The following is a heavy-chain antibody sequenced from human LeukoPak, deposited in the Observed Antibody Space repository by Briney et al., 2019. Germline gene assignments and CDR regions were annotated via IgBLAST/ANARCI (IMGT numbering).Heavy chain of an antibody. Sequence: SQTLSLTCAISGDSVSSNSAAWNWIRQSPSRGLEWLGRTYYRSKWYNDYAVSVKSRITINPDTSKNQFSLQLNSVTPEDTAVYYCARDALYCSGGSCYSPFDYWGQGTLVTVSS. D-gene: IGHD2-15*01. CDR2: TYYRSKWYN. J-gene: IGHJ4*02. V-gene: IGHV6-1*01. CDR1: GDSVSSNSAA. CDR3: ARDALYCSGGSCYSPFDY.